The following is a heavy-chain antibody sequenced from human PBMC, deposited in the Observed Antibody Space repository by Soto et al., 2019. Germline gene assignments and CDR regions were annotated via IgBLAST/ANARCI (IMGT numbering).Heavy chain of an antibody. CDR3: ARSPGGFPLVTYFYDN. CDR1: GFSLSSKGMR. Sequence: SGPTLVNPTQTLTLTCTFSGFSLSSKGMRVSWIRQPPGKALEWLARIDWDDDKFYSPSLRTRLTISKDTSKNQVVLTMTNVDPKDTATYYCARSPGGFPLVTYFYDNWGQGTL. CDR2: IDWDDDK. J-gene: IGHJ4*02. V-gene: IGHV2-70*04. D-gene: IGHD5-18*01.